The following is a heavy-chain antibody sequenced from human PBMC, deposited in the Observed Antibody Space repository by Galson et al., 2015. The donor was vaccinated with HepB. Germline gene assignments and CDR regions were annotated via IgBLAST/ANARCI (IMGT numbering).Heavy chain of an antibody. Sequence: SLRLSCAASGFTFSSYAMSWVRQAPGKGLEWVSAISGSGGSTYYADSVKGRFTISRDNSKNTLYLQMNSLRAEDTAVYYCAKGQPYYYDSSGRDPPHWGQGTLVTVSS. D-gene: IGHD3-22*01. V-gene: IGHV3-23*01. CDR1: GFTFSSYA. J-gene: IGHJ1*01. CDR2: ISGSGGST. CDR3: AKGQPYYYDSSGRDPPH.